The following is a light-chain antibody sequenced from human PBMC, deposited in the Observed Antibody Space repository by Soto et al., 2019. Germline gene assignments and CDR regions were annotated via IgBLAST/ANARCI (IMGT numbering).Light chain of an antibody. J-gene: IGKJ5*01. V-gene: IGKV1-39*01. Sequence: IRLKPAPSSMTGSVEDRVIITCLSSQSISNQLSLYQQKPGKAPKLLSFTASSLQRGVPSRFSGSGSGTDFTLTISSLQPEDFATYYCQQSYSTLITFCQGTRLEI. CDR1: QSISNQ. CDR2: TAS. CDR3: QQSYSTLIT.